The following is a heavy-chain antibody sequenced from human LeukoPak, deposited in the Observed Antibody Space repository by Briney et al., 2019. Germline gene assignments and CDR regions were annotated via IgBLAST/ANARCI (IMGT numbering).Heavy chain of an antibody. Sequence: SQTLSLTCTVSGGSISSGGYYWSWIRQHPGKGLEWIGYIYYSGSTYYNPSLKSRVTISVDTSKNQFSLKLSSVTAADTAVYYCARDTAMALDYWGQGTLVTVPS. J-gene: IGHJ4*02. D-gene: IGHD5-18*01. CDR3: ARDTAMALDY. CDR2: IYYSGST. V-gene: IGHV4-31*03. CDR1: GGSISSGGYY.